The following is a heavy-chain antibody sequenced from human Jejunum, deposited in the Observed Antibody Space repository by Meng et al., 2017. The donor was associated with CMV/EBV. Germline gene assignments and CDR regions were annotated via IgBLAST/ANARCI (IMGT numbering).Heavy chain of an antibody. CDR2: VSSDGGSV. V-gene: IGHV3-64*02. Sequence: SGFCFVAYVMPWVRQAAGEGPARLAFVSSDGGSVYYADSVEGRFTSSRDNSKNTLYLQMGSLRPEDMAVYYCARDGATGYFGDYFFDNWGQGTLVTVSS. D-gene: IGHD3-9*01. CDR1: GFCFVAYV. J-gene: IGHJ4*02. CDR3: ARDGATGYFGDYFFDN.